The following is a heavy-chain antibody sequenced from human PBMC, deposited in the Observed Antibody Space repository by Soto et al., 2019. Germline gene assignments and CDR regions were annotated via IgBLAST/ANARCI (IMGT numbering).Heavy chain of an antibody. CDR1: GGSVSSGSYY. V-gene: IGHV4-61*01. Sequence: SETLSLTCTVSGGSVSSGSYYWSWIRQPPGKGLEWIGYIYYSGSTNYNPSLKSRVTISVDTSKNQFSLKLSSVTAADTAVYYCARKGYCSGGSCYAGSYYYYYGMDVWGQGTTVTVSS. CDR2: IYYSGST. D-gene: IGHD2-15*01. CDR3: ARKGYCSGGSCYAGSYYYYYGMDV. J-gene: IGHJ6*02.